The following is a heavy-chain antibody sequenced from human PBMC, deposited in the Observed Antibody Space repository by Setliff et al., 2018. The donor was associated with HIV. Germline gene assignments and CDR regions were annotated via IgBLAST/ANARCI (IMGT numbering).Heavy chain of an antibody. V-gene: IGHV4-59*11. Sequence: SETLSLTCTVSGGSISSHYWSWIRQPPGKGLEWIGLIYYNGGTNYNSSLESRVTISVDRSKNQFSLKLTSVTAAGTAVYYCARVARMHPFDPWGRGALVTVSS. CDR2: IYYNGGT. CDR3: ARVARMHPFDP. CDR1: GGSISSHY. J-gene: IGHJ5*02.